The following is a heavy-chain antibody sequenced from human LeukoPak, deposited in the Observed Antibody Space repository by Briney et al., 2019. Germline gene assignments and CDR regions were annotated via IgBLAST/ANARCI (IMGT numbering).Heavy chain of an antibody. Sequence: PGGSLRLSCAASGFTFSRHWMTWVRQAPGKALEWVANIKRDGREKNYVDSVKGRFSISRDNVENSLHLQMNSLRAEDTAVYYCARVCVSGWTERMDYWGQGILVTVST. J-gene: IGHJ4*02. CDR1: GFTFSRHW. D-gene: IGHD6-19*01. V-gene: IGHV3-7*01. CDR2: IKRDGREK. CDR3: ARVCVSGWTERMDY.